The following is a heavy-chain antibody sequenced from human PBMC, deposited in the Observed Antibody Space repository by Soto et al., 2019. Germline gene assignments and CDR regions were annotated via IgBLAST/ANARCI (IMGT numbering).Heavy chain of an antibody. Sequence: EVQLVESGGGLVQPGGSLRLSCAASGFTFSGYWMHWVRQVPGKGLVWVSRIKGDGSSTSYADSVKGRFTISRDNAKNMLGLQMNNLGAQDTAVYYCEREPFGATTSWGQSTLVTVSS. J-gene: IGHJ1*01. D-gene: IGHD1-26*01. CDR1: GFTFSGYW. CDR3: EREPFGATTS. CDR2: IKGDGSST. V-gene: IGHV3-74*01.